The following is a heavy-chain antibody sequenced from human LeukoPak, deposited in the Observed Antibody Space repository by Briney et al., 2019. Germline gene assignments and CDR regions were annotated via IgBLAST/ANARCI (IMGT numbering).Heavy chain of an antibody. CDR3: AKDIGAVAGYAFDI. V-gene: IGHV3-9*01. D-gene: IGHD6-19*01. J-gene: IGHJ3*02. CDR2: ISWNSGSI. CDR1: GFTLDDYA. Sequence: SLRLSWAASGFTLDDYAMHLVRPAPGEGLEWGSGISWNSGSIGYADSVKGRFTISRDNAKNSLYLQMNSLRAEDTALYYCAKDIGAVAGYAFDIWGQGTMVTVSS.